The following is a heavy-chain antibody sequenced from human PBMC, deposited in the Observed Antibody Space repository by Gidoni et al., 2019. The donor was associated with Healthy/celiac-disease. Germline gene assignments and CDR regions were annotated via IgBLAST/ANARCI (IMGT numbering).Heavy chain of an antibody. V-gene: IGHV1-3*02. J-gene: IGHJ6*02. CDR1: GYTFTSYA. Sequence: QVQLVQSGAEVKKPGASVKVSCKASGYTFTSYAMHWGRQAPGQRLEWMGWSNAGNGNTKYSQEFQGRVTITRDTSASTAYMELSSLRSEDMAVYYCARGGGYYDILTGNYGMDVWGQGTTVTVSS. CDR2: SNAGNGNT. D-gene: IGHD3-9*01. CDR3: ARGGGYYDILTGNYGMDV.